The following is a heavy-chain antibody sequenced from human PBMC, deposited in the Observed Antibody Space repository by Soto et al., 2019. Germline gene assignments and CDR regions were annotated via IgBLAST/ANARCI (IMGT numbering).Heavy chain of an antibody. V-gene: IGHV3-43*01. Sequence: GGSLRLSCAASGFTFDDYTMHWVRQAPGKGLGWVSLISWDGGSTYYADSVKGGFTISRDNSKNSLYRQMNSLRTEDTALYYWASGIAAREGVGIAYWGQGTLVTVPQ. D-gene: IGHD6-6*01. CDR2: ISWDGGST. CDR1: GFTFDDYT. J-gene: IGHJ4*02. CDR3: ASGIAAREGVGIAY.